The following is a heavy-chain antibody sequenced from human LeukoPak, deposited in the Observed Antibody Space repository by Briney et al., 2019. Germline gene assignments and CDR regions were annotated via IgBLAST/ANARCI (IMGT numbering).Heavy chain of an antibody. CDR2: MKGTGER. V-gene: IGHV3-23*02. CDR1: GLSFRTFA. CDR3: ARASWVSSADAVR. Sequence: GGSLTLSCAASGLSFRTFAMSWVRQAPARGLEWLSSMKGTGERFYGDSVRGRFTLSRDDSRNTVYLQLNNLRVEDTAVYYCARASWVSSADAVRWGQGPVVTVSS. D-gene: IGHD3-16*01. J-gene: IGHJ4*02.